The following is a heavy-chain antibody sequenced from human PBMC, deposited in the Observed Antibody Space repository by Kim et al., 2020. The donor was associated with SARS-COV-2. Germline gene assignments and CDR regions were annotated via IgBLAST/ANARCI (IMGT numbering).Heavy chain of an antibody. CDR3: AKEWVTSGVDY. V-gene: IGHV3-30*18. Sequence: GGSLRLSCAASGFTFSSYGMHWVRQAPGKGLEWVAVISYDGSNKYYADSVKGRFTISRDNSKNTLYLQMNSLRAEDTAVYYCAKEWVTSGVDYWGQGTLVTVSS. CDR1: GFTFSSYG. J-gene: IGHJ4*02. D-gene: IGHD2-21*02. CDR2: ISYDGSNK.